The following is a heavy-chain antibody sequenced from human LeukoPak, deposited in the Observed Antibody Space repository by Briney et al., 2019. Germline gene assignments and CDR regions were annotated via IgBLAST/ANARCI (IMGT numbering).Heavy chain of an antibody. CDR3: ASSSGWLPVYY. CDR2: ISAYNGNT. J-gene: IGHJ4*02. V-gene: IGHV1-18*01. CDR1: GYTFTSYG. Sequence: GASVKVSCKASGYTFTSYGISWVRQAPGQGLEWMGWISAYNGNTNYAQKFQGRVTMTRDTSISTAYMELSRLRSDDTAVYYCASSSGWLPVYYWGQGTLVTVSS. D-gene: IGHD6-19*01.